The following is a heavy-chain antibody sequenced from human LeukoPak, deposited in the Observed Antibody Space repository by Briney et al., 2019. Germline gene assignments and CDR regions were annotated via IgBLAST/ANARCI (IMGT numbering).Heavy chain of an antibody. CDR2: IYYSGST. D-gene: IGHD5-12*01. J-gene: IGHJ4*02. CDR1: GGSISSGDYY. Sequence: PSETLSLTCTVSGGSISSGDYYWSWIRQPPGKGLEWIGYIYYSGSTYYNPSLKSRVTISVDTSKNQFSLKLSSVTAADTAVYYCASIMATIPYYFDYWGQGTLVTVSS. CDR3: ASIMATIPYYFDY. V-gene: IGHV4-30-4*08.